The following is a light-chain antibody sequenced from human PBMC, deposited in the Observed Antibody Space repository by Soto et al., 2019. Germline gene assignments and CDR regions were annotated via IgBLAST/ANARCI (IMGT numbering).Light chain of an antibody. Sequence: EIVMTQSPATLSVSPVERATLSCRANHSVDINLAWYQHKPGQAPRLLIYDASTRITGIPARFSGSGSGTEFTLTISSLQSEDFAVYYCQHYNDWPPMYTFGQGTKLEI. V-gene: IGKV3-15*01. CDR2: DAS. CDR3: QHYNDWPPMYT. CDR1: HSVDIN. J-gene: IGKJ2*01.